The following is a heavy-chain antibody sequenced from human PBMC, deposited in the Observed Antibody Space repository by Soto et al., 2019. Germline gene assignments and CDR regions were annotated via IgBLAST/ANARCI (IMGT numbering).Heavy chain of an antibody. Sequence: EVQLLESGGGLVQPGGSLRLSCAASGFTFSSYAMSWVRQAPGKGLEWVSAISGSGGSTYYADSVKGRFTISRDNSKNPMYLQMNSLRAADTAVYHCAYSSTPFDYWGQGTLVTVSS. D-gene: IGHD6-13*01. J-gene: IGHJ4*02. CDR1: GFTFSSYA. CDR3: AYSSTPFDY. V-gene: IGHV3-23*01. CDR2: ISGSGGST.